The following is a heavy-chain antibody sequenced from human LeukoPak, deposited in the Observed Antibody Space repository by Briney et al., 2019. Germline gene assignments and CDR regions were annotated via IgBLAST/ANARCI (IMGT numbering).Heavy chain of an antibody. CDR1: GGSISSGDYY. Sequence: PSETLSLTCTVSGGSISSGDYYWSWIRQPPGKGLEWIGYIYYSGSTYYNPSLKSRVTISVDTSKNQFSLKLSSVTAADTAVYYCARVGDVCSSTSCSKDYWGQGTLVTVSS. J-gene: IGHJ4*02. CDR2: IYYSGST. V-gene: IGHV4-30-4*08. D-gene: IGHD2-2*01. CDR3: ARVGDVCSSTSCSKDY.